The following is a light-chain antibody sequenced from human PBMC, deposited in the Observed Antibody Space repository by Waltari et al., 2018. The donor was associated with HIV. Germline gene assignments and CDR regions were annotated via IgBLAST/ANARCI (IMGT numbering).Light chain of an antibody. V-gene: IGLV1-44*01. CDR3: ASWDDSFNGPV. CDR2: GKN. CDR1: NPNIGTNT. J-gene: IGLJ2*01. Sequence: QSVLTQPPSASGTPGQRVTISCSGSNPNIGTNTVSWFQQLPGTAPKVLIYGKNQRPSGVPDRFSGSKSGTSASLAISGLQSDDEADYFCASWDDSFNGPVFGGGTKLTVV.